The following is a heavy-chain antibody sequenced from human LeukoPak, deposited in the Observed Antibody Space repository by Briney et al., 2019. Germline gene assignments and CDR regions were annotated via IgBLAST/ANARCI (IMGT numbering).Heavy chain of an antibody. D-gene: IGHD5-18*01. CDR2: ISGSGDT. Sequence: QPGGSLRLSCAVSGFTYSNYAMSWVRQAPGKGLERVSTISGSGDTYYVDSVRGRFTISRDNSKNMLYLQMNSLRAEDTAVYYCAKEGGYNYGYLDYWGQGTLVTVSS. CDR1: GFTYSNYA. V-gene: IGHV3-23*01. CDR3: AKEGGYNYGYLDY. J-gene: IGHJ4*02.